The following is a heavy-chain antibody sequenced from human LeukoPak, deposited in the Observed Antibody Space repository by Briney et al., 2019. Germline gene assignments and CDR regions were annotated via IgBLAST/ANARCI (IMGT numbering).Heavy chain of an antibody. J-gene: IGHJ4*02. Sequence: PSETLSLTCAVYGGSFSGYYWTWIRQPPGKGLEWIGEINHSGSTNYNPSLKSRVTISVDTSKNQFSLKLSSVTAADTAVYYCAKSSYSIFDYWGQGTLVTVSS. CDR1: GGSFSGYY. D-gene: IGHD5-18*01. CDR3: AKSSYSIFDY. V-gene: IGHV4-34*01. CDR2: INHSGST.